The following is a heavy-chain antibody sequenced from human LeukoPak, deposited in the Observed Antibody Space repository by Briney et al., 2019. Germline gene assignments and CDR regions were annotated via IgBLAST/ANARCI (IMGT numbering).Heavy chain of an antibody. V-gene: IGHV4-59*10. CDR1: GGSFSGYY. CDR3: ARDVRAVAGHFDY. D-gene: IGHD6-19*01. J-gene: IGHJ4*02. CDR2: LYTSGNT. Sequence: SETLSLTCAVYGGSFSGYYWSWIRQPPGKGLEWIGRLYTSGNTKYNPSLKSRVTISGDTSKNQFSLKLNSVTAADTAVYYCARDVRAVAGHFDYWGQGTLVIVSS.